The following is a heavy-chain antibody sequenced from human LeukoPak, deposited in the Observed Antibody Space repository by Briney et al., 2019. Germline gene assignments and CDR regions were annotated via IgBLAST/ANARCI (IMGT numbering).Heavy chain of an antibody. Sequence: GASVKVSCKASGYTFTGYYMHWVRQAPGQGLEWMGWINPNSGGTNYAQKFQGRVTMTRDTSISTAYMELSRLRSDDTAVYYCARVSGSYFLHANQPNDYWGQGTLVTVSS. D-gene: IGHD1-26*01. J-gene: IGHJ4*02. V-gene: IGHV1-2*02. CDR1: GYTFTGYY. CDR3: ARVSGSYFLHANQPNDY. CDR2: INPNSGGT.